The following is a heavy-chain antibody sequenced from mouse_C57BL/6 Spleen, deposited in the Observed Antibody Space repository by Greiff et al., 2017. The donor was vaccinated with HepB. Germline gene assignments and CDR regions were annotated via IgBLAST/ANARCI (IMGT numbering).Heavy chain of an antibody. CDR1: GYTFTSYW. CDR2: IYPGNSDT. J-gene: IGHJ1*03. D-gene: IGHD1-1*01. CDR3: TSKAPPYYGSSYGYFDV. V-gene: IGHV1-5*01. Sequence: VQLQQSGTVLARPGASEKMSCKTSGYTFTSYWMHWVKQRPGQGLEWIGAIYPGNSDTSYNQKFKGKAKLTAVTSASTAYMELSSLTNEDSAVYYCTSKAPPYYGSSYGYFDVWGTGTTVTVSS.